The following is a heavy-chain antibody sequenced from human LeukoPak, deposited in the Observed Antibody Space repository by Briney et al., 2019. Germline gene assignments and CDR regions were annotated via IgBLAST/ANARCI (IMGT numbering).Heavy chain of an antibody. CDR3: ARDQAYYFSFADY. CDR2: VFYDGSNK. J-gene: IGHJ4*02. CDR1: GFTFSNYG. V-gene: IGHV3-33*01. D-gene: IGHD2/OR15-2a*01. Sequence: GGSLRLSCAASGFTFSNYGMHGVRQTPGKGLERVAVVFYDGSNKHYADFVRGRFTISRDNSKNTLYLQMNDLRAEYTAVYYCARDQAYYFSFADYWGQGNLVTVSS.